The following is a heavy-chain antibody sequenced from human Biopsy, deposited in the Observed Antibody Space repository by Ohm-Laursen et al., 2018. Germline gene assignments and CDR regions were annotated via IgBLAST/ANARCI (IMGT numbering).Heavy chain of an antibody. Sequence: GASVKVSCKVSGYTLTALSMHWVRQAPGQGLEWMGGFAPENGRIVYSQKFQGRVTMTEDTSTSTAYMEVWRLRSDDTAVYYCAADINVWNVNYWGQGTQVIVSS. CDR1: GYTLTALS. V-gene: IGHV1-24*01. J-gene: IGHJ4*02. D-gene: IGHD1-1*01. CDR3: AADINVWNVNY. CDR2: FAPENGRI.